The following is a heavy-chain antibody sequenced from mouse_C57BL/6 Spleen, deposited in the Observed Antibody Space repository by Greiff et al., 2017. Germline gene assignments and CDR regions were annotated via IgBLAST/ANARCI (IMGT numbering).Heavy chain of an antibody. V-gene: IGHV1-52*01. J-gene: IGHJ2*01. D-gene: IGHD2-4*01. CDR3: ARGGYDYGFDY. CDR2: IDPSDSET. Sequence: VQLQQPGAELVRPGSSVKLSCKASGYTFTSYWMHWVKQRPIQGLEWIGNIDPSDSETHYNQKFKDKATLTVDKSSSTAYMQISSLTSEDSAVYYCARGGYDYGFDYWGQGTTLTVSS. CDR1: GYTFTSYW.